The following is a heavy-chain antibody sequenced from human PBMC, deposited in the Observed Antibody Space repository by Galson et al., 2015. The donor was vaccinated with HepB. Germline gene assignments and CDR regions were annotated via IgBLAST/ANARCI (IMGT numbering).Heavy chain of an antibody. D-gene: IGHD2-2*02. V-gene: IGHV1-69*13. J-gene: IGHJ3*02. CDR1: GGTFSSYA. Sequence: SVKVSCKASGGTFSSYAISWVRQAPGQGLEWMGGIIPIFGTANYAQKFQGRVTITADESTSTAYMELSSLRSEDTAVYYCAREEHLHYIVVVPAAIEEGYAFDIWGQGTMVTVSS. CDR2: IIPIFGTA. CDR3: AREEHLHYIVVVPAAIEEGYAFDI.